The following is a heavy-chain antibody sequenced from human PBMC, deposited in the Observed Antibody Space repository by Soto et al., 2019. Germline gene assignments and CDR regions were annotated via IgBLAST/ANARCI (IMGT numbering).Heavy chain of an antibody. CDR1: GFTFSSYG. V-gene: IGHV3-30*18. CDR3: AKGGEYFDWLYGAFDI. J-gene: IGHJ3*02. D-gene: IGHD3-9*01. Sequence: GSLRLSCAASGFTFSSYGMHWVRQAPGKGLEWVAVISYDGSNKYYADSVKGRFTISRDNSKNTLYLQMNSLRAEDTAVYYCAKGGEYFDWLYGAFDIWGQGTMVTVSS. CDR2: ISYDGSNK.